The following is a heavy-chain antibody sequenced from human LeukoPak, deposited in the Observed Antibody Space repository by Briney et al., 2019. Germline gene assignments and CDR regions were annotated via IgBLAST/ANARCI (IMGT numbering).Heavy chain of an antibody. J-gene: IGHJ4*02. CDR2: IYYSGST. CDR3: ARGYYDSSGYSNPFDY. CDR1: GGSISSGGYY. D-gene: IGHD3-22*01. V-gene: IGHV4-31*03. Sequence: SETLSLTCTVSGGSISSGGYYWSWIRQHPGKGLEWIGYIYYSGSTYYNPSLKSRVTISVDTSKNQFSLKLSSVTAADTAVYYCARGYYDSSGYSNPFDYWGQGTLVTVSS.